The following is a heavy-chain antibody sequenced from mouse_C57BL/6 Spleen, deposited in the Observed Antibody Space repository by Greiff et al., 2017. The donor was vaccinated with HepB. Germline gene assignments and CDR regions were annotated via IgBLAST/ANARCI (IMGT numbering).Heavy chain of an antibody. CDR2: IDPENGDT. Sequence: VQLQQSGAELVRPGASVKLSCTASGFNIKDDYMHWVKQRPEQGLEWIGWIDPENGDTEYASKFQDKATITADTSSNTAYLQLSSLTSEDTAVYYCTHDYDWFAYWGQGTLVTVSA. CDR3: THDYDWFAY. CDR1: GFNIKDDY. V-gene: IGHV14-4*01. D-gene: IGHD2-4*01. J-gene: IGHJ3*01.